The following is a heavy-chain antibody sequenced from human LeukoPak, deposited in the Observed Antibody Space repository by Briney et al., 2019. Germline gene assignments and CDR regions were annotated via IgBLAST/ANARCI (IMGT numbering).Heavy chain of an antibody. CDR2: INTVASYI. CDR3: ARLRRNSDKSGFYYYYDY. Sequence: PGGSLRLSCAASGFTFSSYAMSWVRQAPGKGLEWVSSINTVASYIYYADSVKGRFTISRDNAKNSLYLQMNSLRAEDTGVYYCARLRRNSDKSGFYYYYDYWGQGTLVTVSS. D-gene: IGHD3-22*01. J-gene: IGHJ4*02. CDR1: GFTFSSYA. V-gene: IGHV3-21*06.